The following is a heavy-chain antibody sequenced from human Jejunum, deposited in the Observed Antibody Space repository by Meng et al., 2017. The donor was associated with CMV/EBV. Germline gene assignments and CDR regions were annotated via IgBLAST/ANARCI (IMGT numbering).Heavy chain of an antibody. CDR1: GYTFASYA. Sequence: QVHPVQSGTEVKKPXDPVKGSCKASGYTFASYAITWVRHAPGHGPEWMGWTNTDSGNTNYAEKFQGRVTMTTDTSTSTAYMELRSLRSDDTAVYYCARIASGGNYFDYWAQGTLLNVSS. D-gene: IGHD4-23*01. J-gene: IGHJ4*02. CDR2: TNTDSGNT. V-gene: IGHV1-18*01. CDR3: ARIASGGNYFDY.